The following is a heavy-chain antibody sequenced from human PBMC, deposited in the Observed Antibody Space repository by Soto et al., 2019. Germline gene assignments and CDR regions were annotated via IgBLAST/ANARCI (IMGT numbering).Heavy chain of an antibody. V-gene: IGHV5-51*01. J-gene: IGHJ4*02. D-gene: IGHD3-10*01. CDR3: ARQGGEYNTMSDY. CDR2: IYPGDSDA. Sequence: GESLKISCKGSGYTFSKYWIGWVRQTPGKGLEWMGMIYPGDSDARYSPSFEGQVTFSVDKSINTAYLQWNSLKASDTAMYYCARQGGEYNTMSDYWGQGTLGTVS. CDR1: GYTFSKYW.